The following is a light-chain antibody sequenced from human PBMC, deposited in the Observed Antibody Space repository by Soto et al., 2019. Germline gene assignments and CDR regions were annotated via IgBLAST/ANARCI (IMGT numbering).Light chain of an antibody. V-gene: IGKV1-5*03. J-gene: IGKJ4*01. CDR3: QQHANYPIT. Sequence: DIQMTQSPSTLSASIGDRVTITCRASRNIGSWLAWYQQKAGKAPNPLIYKASTLETGVPSRFSGSASGTEFTLTISSMQPDDFANYYCQQHANYPITFGGGTKVDIK. CDR1: RNIGSW. CDR2: KAS.